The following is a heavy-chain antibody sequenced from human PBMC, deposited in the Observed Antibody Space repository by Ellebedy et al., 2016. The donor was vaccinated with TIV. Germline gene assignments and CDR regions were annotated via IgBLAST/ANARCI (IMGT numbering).Heavy chain of an antibody. V-gene: IGHV1-24*01. D-gene: IGHD3-10*01. J-gene: IGHJ4*02. CDR3: ATYYYGSGAEVALDY. CDR2: FDPEDGET. Sequence: ASVKVSCKVSGYTLTELSMHWVRQAPGKGLEWMGGFDPEDGETIYAQKFQGRVTMTEDTSTDTAYMELSSLRSEDTAVYYCATYYYGSGAEVALDYWGQGTLVTVSS. CDR1: GYTLTELS.